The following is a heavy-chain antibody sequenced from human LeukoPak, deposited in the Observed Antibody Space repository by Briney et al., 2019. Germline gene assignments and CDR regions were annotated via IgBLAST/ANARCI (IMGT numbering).Heavy chain of an antibody. CDR3: ARGRGTIFGVDYYFDY. Sequence: SETLSLTCTVSGGSISSYYWSWIRQPAGKGLEWIGRIYTSGSTNYNPSLKSRVTMSVDTSKNQFSLKLSSVTAADTAVYYCARGRGTIFGVDYYFDYWGQGTLVTVSS. CDR2: IYTSGST. CDR1: GGSISSYY. D-gene: IGHD3-3*01. J-gene: IGHJ4*02. V-gene: IGHV4-4*07.